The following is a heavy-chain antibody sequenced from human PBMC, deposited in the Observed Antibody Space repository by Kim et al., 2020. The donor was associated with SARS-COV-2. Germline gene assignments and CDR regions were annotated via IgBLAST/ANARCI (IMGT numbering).Heavy chain of an antibody. CDR3: ARDNVDTVAGAFDI. D-gene: IGHD5-18*01. CDR1: GYTFTSYA. CDR2: INTNTGNP. V-gene: IGHV7-4-1*02. J-gene: IGHJ3*02. Sequence: ASVKVSCKASGYTFTSYAMNWVRQAPGQGLEWMGWINTNTGNPTYAQGFTGRFVFSLDTSVSTAYLQISSLKAEDTAVYYCARDNVDTVAGAFDIWGQGTMVTVSS.